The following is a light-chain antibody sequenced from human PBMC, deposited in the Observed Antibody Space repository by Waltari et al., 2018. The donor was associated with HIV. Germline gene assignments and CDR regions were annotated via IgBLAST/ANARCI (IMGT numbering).Light chain of an antibody. Sequence: EIVLTQSPGTLSLSPGERATLSCRASQSVNSDFLAWYQQKPGQAPRLLIQGASSRTTGIPDRFSGRGSGTDFTLTISRLEPEEFAVYYCQQYGSLPTFGGGTKVEIK. CDR2: GAS. CDR3: QQYGSLPT. V-gene: IGKV3-20*01. J-gene: IGKJ4*01. CDR1: QSVNSDF.